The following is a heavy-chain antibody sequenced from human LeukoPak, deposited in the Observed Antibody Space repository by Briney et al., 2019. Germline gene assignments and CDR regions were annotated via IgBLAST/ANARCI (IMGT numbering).Heavy chain of an antibody. CDR1: GGSFSGYY. V-gene: IGHV4-34*01. Sequence: ASETLSLTCAVYGGSFSGYYWSWIRQPPGKGLEWIGEINHSGSTNYNPSLKSRVTISVDRSKNQFSLKLSSVTAADTAVYYCARHYDSSGYYSDYWGQGTLVTVSS. CDR3: ARHYDSSGYYSDY. CDR2: INHSGST. D-gene: IGHD3-22*01. J-gene: IGHJ4*02.